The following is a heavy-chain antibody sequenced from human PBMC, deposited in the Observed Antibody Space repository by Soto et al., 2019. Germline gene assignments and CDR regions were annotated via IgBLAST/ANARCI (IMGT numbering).Heavy chain of an antibody. Sequence: ASVKVSCKASGYTFTSYAMHWVRQAPGQRLEWMGWINAGNGNTKYSQKFQGRVTITSDTSASPAYMELSSLRSEDTAVYYCARAHGSNLDWCYYYYGMDVRGQGTLVTISS. CDR1: GYTFTSYA. J-gene: IGHJ6*02. CDR2: INAGNGNT. V-gene: IGHV1-3*01. D-gene: IGHD3-9*01. CDR3: ARAHGSNLDWCYYYYGMDV.